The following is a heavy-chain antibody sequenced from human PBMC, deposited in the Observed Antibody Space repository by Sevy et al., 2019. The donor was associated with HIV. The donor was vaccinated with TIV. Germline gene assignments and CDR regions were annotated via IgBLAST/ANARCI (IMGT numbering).Heavy chain of an antibody. CDR3: VKERVGYISSWYYFDY. J-gene: IGHJ4*02. D-gene: IGHD6-13*01. CDR2: INNSGGST. V-gene: IGHV3-23*01. Sequence: GSLRLSCAVSGFRVNTYAMSWVRQAPGKGLEWVAVINNSGGSTDYADSVRGRFSISRDNPNVYLEMNSLRVEDTAVYYCVKERVGYISSWYYFDYWGQGTLVTVSS. CDR1: GFRVNTYA.